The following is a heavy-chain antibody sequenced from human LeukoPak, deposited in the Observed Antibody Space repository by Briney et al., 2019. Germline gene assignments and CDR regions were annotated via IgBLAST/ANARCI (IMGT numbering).Heavy chain of an antibody. V-gene: IGHV1-69*13. J-gene: IGHJ2*01. CDR2: IIPIFGTA. Sequence: GASVKVSCKASGGTFSSYAISWVRQAPGQRLEWMGGIIPIFGTANYAQKFQGRVTITADESTSTAYMELSSLRSEDTAVYYCARDRNPYYYDSSGYYYVWYFDLWGRGTLVTVSS. CDR1: GGTFSSYA. D-gene: IGHD3-22*01. CDR3: ARDRNPYYYDSSGYYYVWYFDL.